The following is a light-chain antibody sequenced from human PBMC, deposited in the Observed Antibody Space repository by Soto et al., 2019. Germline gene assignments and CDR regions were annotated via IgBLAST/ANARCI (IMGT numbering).Light chain of an antibody. CDR2: DVT. CDR3: SSYTTRNTEV. CDR1: SSDVGAFNY. J-gene: IGLJ1*01. V-gene: IGLV2-14*03. Sequence: QSALTQPASVSGSPGQSITISCIGTSSDVGAFNYVSWYQHHPGKAPKLIIYDVTGRPSGVSNRFSASKSGNTASLTISGLQAEDEADYYCSSYTTRNTEVFGTGTKLTVL.